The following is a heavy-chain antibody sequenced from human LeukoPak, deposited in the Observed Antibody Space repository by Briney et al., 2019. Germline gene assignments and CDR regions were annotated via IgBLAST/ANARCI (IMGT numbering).Heavy chain of an antibody. Sequence: ASVKVSCKASGYSFPSYDITWVRQAPGQGLEWMGRISGYNGNTKYAQKFQGRVTMTTDTSTSTAYMDLRGLRSDDTAVYYCARVLPPTYIEIVQSAPYCFDFWGQGTLVTVSS. CDR3: ARVLPPTYIEIVQSAPYCFDF. CDR1: GYSFPSYD. J-gene: IGHJ4*02. D-gene: IGHD2/OR15-2a*01. CDR2: ISGYNGNT. V-gene: IGHV1-18*01.